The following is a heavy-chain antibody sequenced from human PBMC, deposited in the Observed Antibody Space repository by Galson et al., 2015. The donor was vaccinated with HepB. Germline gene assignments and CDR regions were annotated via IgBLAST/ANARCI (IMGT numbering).Heavy chain of an antibody. Sequence: SLRLSCAASGFSFSNYAMHWVRQAPGRGLEWVAVISYEGNNKYYADSVKGRFTISRDNSKSTLYMQMNSLTTEDTAMYYCATDKSGTYFRTFDYWGQGTVVTVSS. CDR1: GFSFSNYA. CDR2: ISYEGNNK. CDR3: ATDKSGTYFRTFDY. D-gene: IGHD6-13*01. V-gene: IGHV3-30-3*01. J-gene: IGHJ4*02.